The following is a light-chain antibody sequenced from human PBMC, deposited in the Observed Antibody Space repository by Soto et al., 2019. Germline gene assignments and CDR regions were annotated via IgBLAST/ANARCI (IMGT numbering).Light chain of an antibody. V-gene: IGLV2-14*03. CDR3: SSYTNKDTLV. J-gene: IGLJ3*02. CDR1: SSDVGGYDH. CDR2: DVT. Sequence: QSALTQPASVSGSPGQSITISCTGTSSDVGGYDHVSWYQQHPGKAPKLIIYDVTVRPSGISPRFSGSKSDNTASLAVSGLQPEDDADYYCSSYTNKDTLVFGGGTQLTVL.